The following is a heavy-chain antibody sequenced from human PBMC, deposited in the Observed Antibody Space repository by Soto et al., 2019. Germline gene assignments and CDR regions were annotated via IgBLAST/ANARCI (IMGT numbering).Heavy chain of an antibody. J-gene: IGHJ4*02. V-gene: IGHV4-34*01. CDR1: GGSFSGYY. CDR2: IYHSGSM. D-gene: IGHD5-12*01. Sequence: QVQLQQWGAGLLKPSETLSLTCAVSGGSFSGYYWTWIRQPPGKGLEWIGEIYHSGSMTYNPSLKSRVTMSVDSSKNHFSLKLSSVTAADTALYYCARGKDGFNYVLSFWGQGTLVTVSS. CDR3: ARGKDGFNYVLSF.